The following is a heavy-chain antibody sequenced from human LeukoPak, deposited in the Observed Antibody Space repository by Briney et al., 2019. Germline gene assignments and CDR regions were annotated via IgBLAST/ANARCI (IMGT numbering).Heavy chain of an antibody. J-gene: IGHJ5*02. Sequence: GGSLRLSCAASGFTVSSNYMSWVRQAPGKGLEWISVIYSGISTYYADSVKGRFTISRDNSKYTLYLQMNGLSAEVSAVYYCARTVGYGDYHWFDPWGQGTLVTVSS. CDR1: GFTVSSNY. CDR3: ARTVGYGDYHWFDP. CDR2: IYSGIST. V-gene: IGHV3-53*01. D-gene: IGHD4-17*01.